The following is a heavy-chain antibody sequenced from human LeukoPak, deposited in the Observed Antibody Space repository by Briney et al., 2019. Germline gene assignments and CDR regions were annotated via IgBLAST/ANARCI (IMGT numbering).Heavy chain of an antibody. CDR1: GFTFSSYA. V-gene: IGHV3-7*01. Sequence: GGSLRLSCAASGFTFSSYAMSWARQAPGKGLEWVANIKQDGSEKYYVDSVKGRFTISRDNAKNSLYLQMNSLRAEDTAVYYCARDVFDWLFGGYYFDYRGQGTLVTVSS. J-gene: IGHJ4*02. CDR3: ARDVFDWLFGGYYFDY. CDR2: IKQDGSEK. D-gene: IGHD3-9*01.